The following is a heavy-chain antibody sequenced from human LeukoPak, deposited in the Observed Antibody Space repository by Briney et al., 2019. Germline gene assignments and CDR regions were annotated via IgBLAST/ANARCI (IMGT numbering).Heavy chain of an antibody. J-gene: IGHJ4*02. CDR1: GFIFSSYA. Sequence: TGGSLRLSCAASGFIFSSYAMSWVRQAPGKGLEWVSSISGSGGSTYYSDSVKGRFTISRDNSKNTLYLQMNSLRAEDTAVYYCASSTQISKYADYWGQGALVTVSS. CDR3: ASSTQISKYADY. V-gene: IGHV3-23*01. CDR2: ISGSGGST. D-gene: IGHD2-2*01.